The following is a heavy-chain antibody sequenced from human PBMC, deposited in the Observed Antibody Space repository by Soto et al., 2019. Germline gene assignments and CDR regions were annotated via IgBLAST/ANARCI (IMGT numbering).Heavy chain of an antibody. CDR1: GFTFNRYA. D-gene: IGHD6-19*01. CDR3: ARARIAVAGTGLYDAFDI. J-gene: IGHJ3*02. Sequence: GGSLRLSCAASGFTFNRYAMSWVRQAPGKGLEWVSAITSSGENTDYANAVKGRFTISRDNSKNTLYLQLSSLTAEDTAVYYCARARIAVAGTGLYDAFDIWGQGTMVTVSS. CDR2: ITSSGENT. V-gene: IGHV3-23*01.